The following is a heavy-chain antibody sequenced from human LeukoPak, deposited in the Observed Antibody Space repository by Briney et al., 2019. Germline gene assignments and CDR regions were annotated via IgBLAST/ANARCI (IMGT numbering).Heavy chain of an antibody. CDR2: IGQDGSEK. V-gene: IGHV3-7*03. Sequence: GGSLRLSCVASGFIFNNHWMGWVRQAPGKGLEWVANIGQDGSEKYLADSVKGRFTISRDTAKKSMFLQMNSLRVEDTAVYYCAKDAGSYSSGWYLYFDLWGRGTLVTVSS. CDR3: AKDAGSYSSGWYLYFDL. CDR1: GFIFNNHW. D-gene: IGHD6-19*01. J-gene: IGHJ2*01.